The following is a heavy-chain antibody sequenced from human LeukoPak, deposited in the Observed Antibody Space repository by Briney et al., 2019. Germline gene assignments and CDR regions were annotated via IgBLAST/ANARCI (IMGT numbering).Heavy chain of an antibody. CDR3: ARRSRWFDP. Sequence: KPSETLSLTCTVSGGSISGYYWSWIRQPPGKGLEWIGEINHSGSTNYNPSLKSRVTISVDTSKNQFSLKLSSVTAADTAVYYCARRSRWFDPWGQGTLVTVSS. J-gene: IGHJ5*02. CDR1: GGSISGYY. V-gene: IGHV4-34*01. CDR2: INHSGST.